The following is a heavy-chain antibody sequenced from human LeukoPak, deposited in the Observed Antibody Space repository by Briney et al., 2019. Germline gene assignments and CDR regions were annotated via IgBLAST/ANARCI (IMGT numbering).Heavy chain of an antibody. D-gene: IGHD3-22*01. CDR2: IKSKTDGGTT. J-gene: IGHJ4*02. V-gene: IGHV3-15*01. Sequence: NAGGSLRLSCAASGFTFSSYAMSWVRQAPGKGLEWVGRIKSKTDGGTTDYAAPVKGRFTISRDDSKNTQYLQMNSMKTEDTAVYYCTTDEPISYYYDSSGFDYWGQGTLVTVSS. CDR1: GFTFSSYA. CDR3: TTDEPISYYYDSSGFDY.